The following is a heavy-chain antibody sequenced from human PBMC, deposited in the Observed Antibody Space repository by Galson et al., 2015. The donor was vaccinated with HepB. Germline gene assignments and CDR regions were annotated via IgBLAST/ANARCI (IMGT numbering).Heavy chain of an antibody. CDR2: ISAYNGNT. D-gene: IGHD3-22*01. Sequence: SVKVSCKASGYTFTSYGISWVRQAPGQGLEWMGWISAYNGNTNYAQKLQGRVTMTTDTSTSTAYMELRSLRSDDTAVYYCARDNYYYDSSGYLIYWGQGTLVTVSS. J-gene: IGHJ4*02. V-gene: IGHV1-18*01. CDR1: GYTFTSYG. CDR3: ARDNYYYDSSGYLIY.